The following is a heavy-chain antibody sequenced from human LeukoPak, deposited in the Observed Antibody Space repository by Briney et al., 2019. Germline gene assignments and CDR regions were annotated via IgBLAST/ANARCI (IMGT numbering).Heavy chain of an antibody. CDR3: ARGDGDYRAFDI. D-gene: IGHD4-17*01. CDR1: GYTFTSYY. CDR2: INPSGGST. J-gene: IGHJ3*02. V-gene: IGHV1-46*01. Sequence: ASVKVSCTASGYTFTSYYMHWVRQAPGQGLEWMGIINPSGGSTSYAQKFQGRVTMTRDMSTSTVYMELSSLRSEDSAVYYCARGDGDYRAFDIWGQGTMVTVSS.